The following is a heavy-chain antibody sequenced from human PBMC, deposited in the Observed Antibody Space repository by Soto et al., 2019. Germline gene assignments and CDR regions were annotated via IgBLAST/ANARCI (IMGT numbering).Heavy chain of an antibody. Sequence: ETLSLTCTVSGGSISGYYWSWIRQPPGKGLEWIGYIYYSGSTNYSPSLKSRVTISVDTSRNQFSLKLSSVTAADTAVYYCARDQGLIDWGQGTLVTVSS. V-gene: IGHV4-59*01. CDR1: GGSISGYY. CDR2: IYYSGST. CDR3: ARDQGLID. J-gene: IGHJ4*02.